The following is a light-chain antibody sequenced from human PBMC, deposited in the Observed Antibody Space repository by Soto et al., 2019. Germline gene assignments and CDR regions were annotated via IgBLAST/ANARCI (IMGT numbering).Light chain of an antibody. J-gene: IGKJ1*01. Sequence: EIVLTQSPATLSLSPGERATLSCRASQSVSSYLAWYQQKPGQAPRLLIYDASNRATGIPARFSGSGSGTDFTLTISSLQPEDFATYYCQQSYSTPPGTFGQGTKWIS. CDR2: DAS. CDR3: QQSYSTPPGT. CDR1: QSVSSY. V-gene: IGKV3-11*01.